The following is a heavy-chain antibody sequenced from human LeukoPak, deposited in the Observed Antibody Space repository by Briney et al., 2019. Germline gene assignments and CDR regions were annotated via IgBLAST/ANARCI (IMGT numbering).Heavy chain of an antibody. D-gene: IGHD3-9*01. CDR3: AKFAGSPVRYFAWFSDAFDI. J-gene: IGHJ3*02. Sequence: GASLTLFRAVSAFPFISYAMSSARLAPRKGMASVSAISGCVGSTDYADSVKGRFTISRDNSKNPLYLQMNTLRAEATAVYYCAKFAGSPVRYFAWFSDAFDIWGQGTMVTVSS. V-gene: IGHV3-23*01. CDR2: ISGCVGST. CDR1: AFPFISYA.